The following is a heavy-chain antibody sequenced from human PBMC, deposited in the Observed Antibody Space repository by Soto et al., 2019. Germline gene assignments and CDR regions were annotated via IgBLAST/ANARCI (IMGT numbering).Heavy chain of an antibody. CDR3: ARGMPLVGDTTHYYYGMDV. Sequence: PSQTLSLTCAISGDSVSSNSAAWNWIRQSPSRGLEWLGRTYYRSKWYNDYAVSVKSRITINPDTSKNQFSLQLNSVTPEDTAVYYCARGMPLVGDTTHYYYGMDVWGQGTTVTV. CDR2: TYYRSKWYN. J-gene: IGHJ6*02. V-gene: IGHV6-1*01. CDR1: GDSVSSNSAA. D-gene: IGHD1-26*01.